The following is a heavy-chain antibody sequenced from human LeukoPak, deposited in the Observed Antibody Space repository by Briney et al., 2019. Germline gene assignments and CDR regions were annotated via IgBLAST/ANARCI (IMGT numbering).Heavy chain of an antibody. CDR2: ITSNGDNT. J-gene: IGHJ5*02. CDR1: GFTFSTST. Sequence: GGSLRLSCSASGFTFSTSTMHWVRQSPGKGLEYVSAITSNGDNTYYADSVKGRFTISRDNSKNTVYLQMSSLRPEDTAVYYCVRHSGYYTPWGQGTLVTVSS. D-gene: IGHD3/OR15-3a*01. V-gene: IGHV3-64D*06. CDR3: VRHSGYYTP.